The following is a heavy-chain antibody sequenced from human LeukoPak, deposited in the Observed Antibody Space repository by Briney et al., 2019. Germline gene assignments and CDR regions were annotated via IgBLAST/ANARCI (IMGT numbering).Heavy chain of an antibody. V-gene: IGHV3-21*01. J-gene: IGHJ4*02. CDR1: GFTFSSYA. CDR2: ISSSSSSI. Sequence: PGGSLRLSCAASGFTFSSYAMSWVRQAPGKGLEWVSSISSSSSSIYYADSVKGRITISRDNAKNSLYLQMNSLRAEDTAVYYCARDGVGATWIDYWGQGTLVTVSS. D-gene: IGHD1-26*01. CDR3: ARDGVGATWIDY.